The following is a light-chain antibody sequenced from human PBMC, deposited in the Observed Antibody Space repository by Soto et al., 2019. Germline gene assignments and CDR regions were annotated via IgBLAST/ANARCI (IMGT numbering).Light chain of an antibody. J-gene: IGKJ1*01. V-gene: IGKV3-20*01. CDR3: QHYGTSLRT. CDR1: QSLSSTY. CDR2: GAS. Sequence: EIVLTQSPGTLSLSPGERATLSCRASQSLSSTYLAWYQQKPGQAPRLLIYGASSRATGIPDRFSGSGSGTDFALTISRLEPEDFAVYYCQHYGTSLRTFGQGTKVEVE.